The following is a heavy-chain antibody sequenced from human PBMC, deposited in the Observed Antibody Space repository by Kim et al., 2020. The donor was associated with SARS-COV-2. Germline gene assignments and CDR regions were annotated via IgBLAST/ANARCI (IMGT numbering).Heavy chain of an antibody. Sequence: KRYSPSLKSRLPITKDTSKNQVVLTMTNMDPVDTATYYCAHRRGTTVLDYWGQGTLVTVSS. V-gene: IGHV2-5*01. J-gene: IGHJ4*02. D-gene: IGHD4-17*01. CDR3: AHRRGTTVLDY. CDR2: K.